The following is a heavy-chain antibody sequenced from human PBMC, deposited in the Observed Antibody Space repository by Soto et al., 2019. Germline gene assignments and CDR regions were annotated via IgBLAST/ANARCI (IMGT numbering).Heavy chain of an antibody. V-gene: IGHV4-4*02. CDR3: ATLPPRIVVVFTEMPT. CDR2: IYHSGIT. Sequence: ASETLSLNCTVSGGSISSPYWFNCVCQAPGKGLQWIGEIYHSGITNYNPSLRSRVSMSVDKSNNEFSLSLTSVTAADTAVYYCATLPPRIVVVFTEMPTWGQGILVT. J-gene: IGHJ5*02. CDR1: GGSISSPYW. D-gene: IGHD2-21*01.